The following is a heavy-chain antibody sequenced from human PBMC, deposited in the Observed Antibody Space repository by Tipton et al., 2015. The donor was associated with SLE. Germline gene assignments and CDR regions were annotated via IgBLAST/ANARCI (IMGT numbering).Heavy chain of an antibody. CDR1: AYSITSGYY. V-gene: IGHV4-38-2*01. Sequence: LRLSCAVSAYSITSGYYWGWIRQPPGKGLEWIGTIYHGGSTYYNPSLKSRVAISVDTSKNHFSLKLSPVTAADTAVYYCARPVRSNWNFDAFDIWGQGTMVTVSS. CDR3: ARPVRSNWNFDAFDI. D-gene: IGHD1-7*01. J-gene: IGHJ3*02. CDR2: IYHGGST.